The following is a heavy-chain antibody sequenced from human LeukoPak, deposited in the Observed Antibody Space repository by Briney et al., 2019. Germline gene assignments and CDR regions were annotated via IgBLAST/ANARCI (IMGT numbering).Heavy chain of an antibody. D-gene: IGHD3-16*02. J-gene: IGHJ4*02. CDR3: TTRGLRVVIVDF. CDR2: ITSSSDST. CDR1: GFTFSSYA. V-gene: IGHV3-23*01. Sequence: GGSLRLSCAASGFTFSSYAMSWVRQAPGKGLEWVSAITSSSDSTYYADSVKGRFTISRDNSKSTLYLQMNSLRAEDSATYYCTTRGLRVVIVDFWGQGTLVTVSS.